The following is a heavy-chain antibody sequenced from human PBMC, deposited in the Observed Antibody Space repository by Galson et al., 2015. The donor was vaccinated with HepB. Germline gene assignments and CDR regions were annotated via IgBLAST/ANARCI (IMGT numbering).Heavy chain of an antibody. CDR1: GFSLRTSGVG. V-gene: IGHV2-5*02. D-gene: IGHD3-16*02. J-gene: IGHJ4*02. CDR3: AHRPWDWGNYRSNVYFDY. Sequence: PALVKPTQTLTLTCTFSGFSLRTSGVGVGWIRQPPGKALEWLALIYWDDDKRYSPSLKNRLTITKDASKNQVVLAMTNMDPVDTATYYCAHRPWDWGNYRSNVYFDYWGQGTLVTVSS. CDR2: IYWDDDK.